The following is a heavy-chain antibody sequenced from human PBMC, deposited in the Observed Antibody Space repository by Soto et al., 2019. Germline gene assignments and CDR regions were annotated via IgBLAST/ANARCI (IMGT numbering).Heavy chain of an antibody. D-gene: IGHD3-3*01. J-gene: IGHJ6*02. Sequence: GGSLRLSCAASGFTFSSYAMHWVRQAPGKGLEWVAVISYDGSNKYYADSVKGRFTISRDNSKNTLYLQMNSLRAEDTAVYYCARDTQVITIFGVPYLPHLDTGYYGMDVWGQGTTVTVSS. V-gene: IGHV3-30-3*01. CDR2: ISYDGSNK. CDR1: GFTFSSYA. CDR3: ARDTQVITIFGVPYLPHLDTGYYGMDV.